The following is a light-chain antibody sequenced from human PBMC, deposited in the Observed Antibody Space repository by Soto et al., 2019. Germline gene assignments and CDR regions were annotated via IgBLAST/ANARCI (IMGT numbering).Light chain of an antibody. CDR3: AAWEDTLHCYV. Sequence: QCGLPQPAAASGTPGQRGTISCSGGSSNIGSNTVNWYQQLPGTAPKLLIYSNNQRPSGVPDRFSGAKSGTSACLAIRGLQSEDEAFYYCAAWEDTLHCYVFGTGTKVTAL. V-gene: IGLV1-44*01. CDR1: SSNIGSNT. CDR2: SNN. J-gene: IGLJ1*01.